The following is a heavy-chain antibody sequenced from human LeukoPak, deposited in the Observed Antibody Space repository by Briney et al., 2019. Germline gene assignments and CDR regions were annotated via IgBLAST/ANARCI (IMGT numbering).Heavy chain of an antibody. CDR1: GFTLSSYA. D-gene: IGHD3-3*01. CDR3: ANTRDDFWSGYHDAFDI. V-gene: IGHV3-23*01. Sequence: GGSLRLSCAASGFTLSSYAMSWVRQAPGKGLESVSAISGSGGSTYYADSVKGRFTISRDNSKNTLYLQMNSLRAEDTAVYYCANTRDDFWSGYHDAFDIWGQGTMVTVSS. J-gene: IGHJ3*02. CDR2: ISGSGGST.